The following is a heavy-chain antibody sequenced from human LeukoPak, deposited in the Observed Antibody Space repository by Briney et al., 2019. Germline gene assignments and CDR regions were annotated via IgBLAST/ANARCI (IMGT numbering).Heavy chain of an antibody. Sequence: SETLSLTCTVSGGSINSYYWSWIRQPPGKGLEWIGYIYYSGSTNYNPSLKSRITISIDTSKNQFSLNLSSVTATDTAVYYCARPYGSYPGTFDYWGQGTLVTVSS. J-gene: IGHJ4*02. CDR2: IYYSGST. CDR1: GGSINSYY. V-gene: IGHV4-59*08. D-gene: IGHD3-10*01. CDR3: ARPYGSYPGTFDY.